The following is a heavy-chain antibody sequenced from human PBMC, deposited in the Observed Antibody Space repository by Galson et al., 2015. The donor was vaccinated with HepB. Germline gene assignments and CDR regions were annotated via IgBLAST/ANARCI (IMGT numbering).Heavy chain of an antibody. J-gene: IGHJ3*02. CDR1: GYTFTSYY. V-gene: IGHV1-46*01. D-gene: IGHD3-10*01. CDR3: ARDGNYGSGSYAFDI. Sequence: KASGYTFTSYYMHWVRQAPGQGLEWMGIINPSSGSTSYAQKFQGRVTMTRDTSTSTVYMELSSLRSEDTAVYYCARDGNYGSGSYAFDIWGQGTMVTVSS. CDR2: INPSSGST.